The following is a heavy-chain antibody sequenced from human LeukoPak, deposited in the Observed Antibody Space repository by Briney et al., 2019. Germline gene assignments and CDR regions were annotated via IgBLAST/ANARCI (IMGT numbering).Heavy chain of an antibody. Sequence: GGSLRLSCAASGFTFSSYWMHWVRQAPGKGLVWVSRINSDGSSTSYADSVKGRFTISRDNAKNTLYLQMNSLRAKDTAVYYCARASYQLQGYFDYWGQGTLVTVSS. J-gene: IGHJ4*02. V-gene: IGHV3-74*01. CDR3: ARASYQLQGYFDY. CDR1: GFTFSSYW. D-gene: IGHD2-2*01. CDR2: INSDGSST.